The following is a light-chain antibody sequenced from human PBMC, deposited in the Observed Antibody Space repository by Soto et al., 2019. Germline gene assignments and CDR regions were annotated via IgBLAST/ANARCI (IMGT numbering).Light chain of an antibody. V-gene: IGLV7-46*01. CDR3: LLSYSGARVV. J-gene: IGLJ2*01. CDR2: DTS. Sequence: QAVVTQEPSLTGSPGGTVTLTCGSSTGAVTSGHYPYWFQQKPGQAPRTLIYDTSNKHSWTPARFSGSLLGDKAALTLSGAQPEDEAEYYCLLSYSGARVVFGGGTKLTVL. CDR1: TGAVTSGHY.